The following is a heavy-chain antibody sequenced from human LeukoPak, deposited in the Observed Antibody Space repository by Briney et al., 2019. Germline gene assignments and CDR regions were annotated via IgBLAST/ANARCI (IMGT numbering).Heavy chain of an antibody. D-gene: IGHD5-18*01. CDR2: IYYSGS. CDR3: ARGGYSSTFDY. CDR1: GGSITSNY. J-gene: IGHJ4*02. V-gene: IGHV4-59*06. Sequence: SETLSLTCTVSGGSITSNYWSWIRQHPGKGLEWIGYIYYSGSTSYYNPSLKSRVTISADTSKNQFSLKLSSVTAADTAVYYCARGGYSSTFDYWGQGTLVTVSS.